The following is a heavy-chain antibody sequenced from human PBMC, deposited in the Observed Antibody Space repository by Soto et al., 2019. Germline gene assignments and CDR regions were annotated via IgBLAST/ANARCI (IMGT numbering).Heavy chain of an antibody. CDR1: GFTFSSYV. V-gene: IGHV3-23*01. CDR2: INDGGGST. CDR3: AKVGGFVDWNWFDP. D-gene: IGHD3-9*01. Sequence: EVQLLESGGGLVQPGGSLRLSCAASGFTFSSYVMSWVRQAPGKGLEWVSGINDGGGSTYYADSVKGRFTISGDNSKNTLYLQMNSLRVVDTALYDYAKVGGFVDWNWFDPWGQGTLVIVSS. J-gene: IGHJ5*02.